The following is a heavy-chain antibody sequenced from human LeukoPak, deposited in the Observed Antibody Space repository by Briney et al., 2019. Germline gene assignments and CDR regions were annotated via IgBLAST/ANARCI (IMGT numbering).Heavy chain of an antibody. CDR2: INHSGST. V-gene: IGHV4-34*01. J-gene: IGHJ6*02. Sequence: ETLSLTCAVYGGSFSGYYWSWIRQPPGKGLEWIGEINHSGSTNYNPSLKSRVTISVDTSKNQFSLKLSSVTAADTAVYYCARSEKDYYYGMDVWGQGTTVTVSS. CDR3: ARSEKDYYYGMDV. CDR1: GGSFSGYY.